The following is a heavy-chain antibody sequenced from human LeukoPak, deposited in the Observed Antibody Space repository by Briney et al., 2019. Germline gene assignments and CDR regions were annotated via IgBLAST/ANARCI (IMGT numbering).Heavy chain of an antibody. CDR1: VFPFSSDS. J-gene: IGHJ5*02. CDR2: IHSSSSYI. V-gene: IGHV3-21*01. CDR3: ARASRFATVTTRWFDP. Sequence: PGGSLRLSCAASVFPFSSDSMNWVRQAPGKVLEWVSSIHSSSSYIYYADSVKGRFTISRDNAKNSMYLQMNSLRAEDTAVYYCARASRFATVTTRWFDPWGQGTLVTVSS. D-gene: IGHD4-17*01.